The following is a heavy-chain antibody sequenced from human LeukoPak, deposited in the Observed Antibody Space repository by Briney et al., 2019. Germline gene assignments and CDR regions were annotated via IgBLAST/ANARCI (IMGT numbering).Heavy chain of an antibody. D-gene: IGHD3-22*01. J-gene: IGHJ4*02. Sequence: SETLSLTCAVYGGSFSGYYWSWIRQPPGKGLEWIGYIYHSGSTYYNPSLKSRVTISVDRSKNQFSLKLSSVTAADTAVYYCARASYYYDSSGYYPPFDYWGQGTLVTVSS. CDR2: IYHSGST. CDR3: ARASYYYDSSGYYPPFDY. CDR1: GGSFSGYY. V-gene: IGHV4-34*01.